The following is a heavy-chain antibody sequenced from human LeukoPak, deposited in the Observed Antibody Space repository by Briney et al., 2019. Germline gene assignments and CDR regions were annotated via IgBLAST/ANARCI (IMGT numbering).Heavy chain of an antibody. J-gene: IGHJ4*02. D-gene: IGHD6-13*01. Sequence: GRSLRLSCAVSGFTFSSYGIHGVRQAPDKGHERVEVISYDGSNQYYAASVKGRFTIYRDNSKDTLYLQMNSLRAEDTAVYYCAKEGVGQHLVRGYFDYWGQGTLVTVSS. CDR3: AKEGVGQHLVRGYFDY. V-gene: IGHV3-30*18. CDR1: GFTFSSYG. CDR2: ISYDGSNQ.